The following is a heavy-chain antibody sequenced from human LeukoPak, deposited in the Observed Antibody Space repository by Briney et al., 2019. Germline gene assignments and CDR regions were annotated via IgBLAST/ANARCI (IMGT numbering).Heavy chain of an antibody. CDR3: AKDPGADYVWGSYRPYYFDY. CDR2: ISGSGGST. CDR1: GFTFSSYA. J-gene: IGHJ4*02. Sequence: GGSLRLSCAASGFTFSSYAMSWVRQAPGKGLEWVSAISGSGGSTYYADSVKGRFTISRDNSKNTLYLQMNSLRAEDTAVYYCAKDPGADYVWGSYRPYYFDYWGQGTLVTVSS. V-gene: IGHV3-23*01. D-gene: IGHD3-16*02.